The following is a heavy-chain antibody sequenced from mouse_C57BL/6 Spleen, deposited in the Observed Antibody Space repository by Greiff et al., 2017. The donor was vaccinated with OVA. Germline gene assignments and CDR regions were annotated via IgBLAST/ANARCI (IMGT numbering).Heavy chain of an antibody. V-gene: IGHV5-4*01. CDR2: ISDGGSYT. CDR1: GFTFSSYA. J-gene: IGHJ4*01. Sequence: EVQGVESGGGLVKPGGSLKLSCAASGFTFSSYAMSWVRQTPEKRLEWVATISDGGSYTYYPDNVKGRFTISRDNAKNNLYLQMSHLKSEDTAMYYCARDSRGYYAMDYWGQGTSVTVSS. CDR3: ARDSRGYYAMDY.